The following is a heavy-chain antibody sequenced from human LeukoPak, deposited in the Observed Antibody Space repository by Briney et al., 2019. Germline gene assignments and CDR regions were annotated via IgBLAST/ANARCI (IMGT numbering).Heavy chain of an antibody. J-gene: IGHJ4*02. CDR1: GASISSGDYY. CDR3: ARGQYYYDSSGYYTSDMYYFDY. V-gene: IGHV4-30-4*01. Sequence: ASETLSLTCTVSGASISSGDYYWGWIRQPPWKGLEWIGYIYYRGSTYYNPSLKSRVTISVETSKNQCSLKLSYVTAADTAVYYCARGQYYYDSSGYYTSDMYYFDYWGQGTLVTVSS. D-gene: IGHD3-22*01. CDR2: IYYRGST.